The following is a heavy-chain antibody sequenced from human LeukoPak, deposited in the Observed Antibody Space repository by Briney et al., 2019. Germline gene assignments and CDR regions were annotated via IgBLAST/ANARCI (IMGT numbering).Heavy chain of an antibody. CDR3: AKDLGRITMIVVVYIDAFDI. Sequence: GGSLRLSCAASGFTFSSYAMHWVRQAPGKGLEWVAFIHYDGSNNYYADSVKGRFTISRDNSKNTLYLQMNTLRADDTAVYYCAKDLGRITMIVVVYIDAFDIWGQGTMVTVSS. D-gene: IGHD3-22*01. V-gene: IGHV3-30*02. CDR1: GFTFSSYA. J-gene: IGHJ3*02. CDR2: IHYDGSNN.